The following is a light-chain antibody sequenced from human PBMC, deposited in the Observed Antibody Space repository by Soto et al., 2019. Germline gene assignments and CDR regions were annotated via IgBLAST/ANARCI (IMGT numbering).Light chain of an antibody. Sequence: QSALTQPASLSGSPGQSITISCTGTSSDVGGYNYVSWYQQHPGKAPKLMIYDVSNRPSGVSNRFSGSKSGNTASLTISGLKADDEADYYCSSYRASSTTNYVFGTGTKVTVL. CDR1: SSDVGGYNY. J-gene: IGLJ1*01. V-gene: IGLV2-14*03. CDR2: DVS. CDR3: SSYRASSTTNYV.